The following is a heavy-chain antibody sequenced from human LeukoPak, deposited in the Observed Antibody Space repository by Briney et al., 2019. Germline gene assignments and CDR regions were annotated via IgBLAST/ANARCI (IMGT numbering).Heavy chain of an antibody. CDR1: GYTFTSYG. V-gene: IGHV1-2*02. Sequence: ASVKVSCKASGYTFTSYGISWVRQAPGQGLEWMGWINPNSGGTNYAQKFQGRVTMTRDTSISTAYMKLSRLRSDDTAVYYCARTDNSYGSFSFDYWGQGTLVTVSS. CDR3: ARTDNSYGSFSFDY. CDR2: INPNSGGT. J-gene: IGHJ4*02. D-gene: IGHD5-18*01.